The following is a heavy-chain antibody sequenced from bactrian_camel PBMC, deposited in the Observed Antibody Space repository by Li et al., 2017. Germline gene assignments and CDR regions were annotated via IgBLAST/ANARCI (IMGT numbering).Heavy chain of an antibody. J-gene: IGHJ6*01. CDR1: GSYVTYGGFC. D-gene: IGHD2*01. Sequence: HVQLVESGGGSVQAGGSLRLSCEASGSYVTYGGFCMGWYRQAPGKEREGVAALASPSDGRIAYADSVKGRFVISKDNAKNTLYLEMNSLKPEDTAMYYCAARGPYCYTKLSVRDFTYWGQGTQVTVS. CDR3: AARGPYCYTKLSVRDFTY. V-gene: IGHV3S55*01. CDR2: LASPSDGRI.